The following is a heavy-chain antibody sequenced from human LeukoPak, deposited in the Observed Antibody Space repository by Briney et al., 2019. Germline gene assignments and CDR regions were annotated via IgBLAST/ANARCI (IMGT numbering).Heavy chain of an antibody. CDR3: ARASYDYVWGSYRYFDY. J-gene: IGHJ4*02. D-gene: IGHD3-16*02. Sequence: SETLSLTCAVYGGSFSGYYWSWIRQPPGKGLEWIGEINHSGSTNYNPSLKSRVTISVDTSKDQFSLKLSSVTAADTAVYYCARASYDYVWGSYRYFDYWGQGTLVTVSS. CDR1: GGSFSGYY. CDR2: INHSGST. V-gene: IGHV4-34*01.